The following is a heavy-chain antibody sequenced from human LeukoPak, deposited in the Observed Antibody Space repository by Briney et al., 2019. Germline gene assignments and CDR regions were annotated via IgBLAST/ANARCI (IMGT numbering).Heavy chain of an antibody. CDR1: GGTFSSYA. V-gene: IGHV1-69*05. D-gene: IGHD6-19*01. CDR2: IIPIFGTA. J-gene: IGHJ4*02. Sequence: ASVKVSCKASGGTFSSYAISWVRQAPGQGLEWMGGIIPIFGTANYAQKFQGRVTITTDESTSTAYMELSSLRSEDTAVYYCAREGSSGWYFDYWGQGTLVTVSS. CDR3: AREGSSGWYFDY.